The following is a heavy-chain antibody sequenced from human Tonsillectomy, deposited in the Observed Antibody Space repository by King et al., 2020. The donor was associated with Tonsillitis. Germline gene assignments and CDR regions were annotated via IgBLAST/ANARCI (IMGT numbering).Heavy chain of an antibody. V-gene: IGHV1-18*01. Sequence: QLVQSGAEVKKPGASVKVSCKASGYTLTSYGISWVRQAPGQGLEGMGWISAYNGNTNYAQKLQGRVTMTTDTSTSTAYMELRSLGSDDTAVYYCAREYCSGGSCYSVGMDVWGQGTTVTVSS. CDR2: ISAYNGNT. D-gene: IGHD2-15*01. J-gene: IGHJ6*02. CDR3: AREYCSGGSCYSVGMDV. CDR1: GYTLTSYG.